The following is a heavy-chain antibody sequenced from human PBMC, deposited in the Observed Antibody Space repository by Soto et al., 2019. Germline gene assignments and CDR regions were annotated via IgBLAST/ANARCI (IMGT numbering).Heavy chain of an antibody. D-gene: IGHD6-6*01. CDR2: ISGSGGST. J-gene: IGHJ6*03. Sequence: GGSLRLSCAASGFTFSSYAMSWVRQAPGKGLEWVSAISGSGGSTYYADSVKGRFTISRDNSKNTLYLQMNSLRAEDTAVYYCANNPLGQLRSYYYYMDVWGKGTTVTVSS. CDR1: GFTFSSYA. V-gene: IGHV3-23*01. CDR3: ANNPLGQLRSYYYYMDV.